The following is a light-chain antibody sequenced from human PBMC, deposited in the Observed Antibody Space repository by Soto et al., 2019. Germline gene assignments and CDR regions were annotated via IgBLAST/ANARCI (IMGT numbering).Light chain of an antibody. Sequence: VVLSQSPGTLSLPPGERATLSCRASQSVSSSYLAWYQQKPGQAPRLLIYGASSRATGIPDRFSGSGSGTDFTLTISRLEPEDFAVYYCQQYGSSPRTFGQGTMVDVK. CDR3: QQYGSSPRT. J-gene: IGKJ1*01. V-gene: IGKV3-20*01. CDR2: GAS. CDR1: QSVSSSY.